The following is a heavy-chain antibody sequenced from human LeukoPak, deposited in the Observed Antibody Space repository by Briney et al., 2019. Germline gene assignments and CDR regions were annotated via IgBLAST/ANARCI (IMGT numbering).Heavy chain of an antibody. D-gene: IGHD2-2*01. V-gene: IGHV3-21*06. CDR2: ISFSSTYI. J-gene: IGHJ5*02. CDR1: GFSLASYD. CDR3: AGADCPSSTCYLRRSWFDP. Sequence: GGSLRLSCAASGFSLASYDMNWVRQAPGKGLEWVSSISFSSTYIYYRASVKGRFTISRDNAKNSLYLEMNNLRDEDTAVYCCAGADCPSSTCYLRRSWFDPWGQGTLVTVSS.